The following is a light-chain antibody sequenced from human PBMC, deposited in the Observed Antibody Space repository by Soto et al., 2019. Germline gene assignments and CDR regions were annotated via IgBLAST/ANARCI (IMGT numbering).Light chain of an antibody. J-gene: IGKJ2*01. V-gene: IGKV1-5*03. CDR3: QQYNSYSPT. CDR1: ESVTGW. CDR2: KAS. Sequence: DLQMTQSPSTLSASIGDRVTITCRASESVTGWVAWYQQKPGKAPKLLISKASTLRSGVPSRISGSGSGTEFTLTISSLQPDDFGSYYCQQYNSYSPTFGQGTRLEIK.